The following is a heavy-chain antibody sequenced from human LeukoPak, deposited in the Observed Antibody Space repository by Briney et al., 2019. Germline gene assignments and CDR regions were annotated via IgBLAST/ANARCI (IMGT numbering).Heavy chain of an antibody. Sequence: ASVKVSCRTSGYRFTDDYIHWVRQAPGQGLEWMGWINPDTDFTNYAPKFRGRVIMTRDTSISTAYMEVRRLTFDDTAIYYCAPTSEAYTSNWSVWGQGTLVTVSP. CDR3: APTSEAYTSNWSV. CDR2: INPDTDFT. J-gene: IGHJ4*02. V-gene: IGHV1-2*02. D-gene: IGHD3-16*01. CDR1: GYRFTDDY.